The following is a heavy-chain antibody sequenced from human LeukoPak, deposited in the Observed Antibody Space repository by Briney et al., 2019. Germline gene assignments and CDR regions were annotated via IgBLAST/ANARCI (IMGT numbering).Heavy chain of an antibody. CDR1: GFTVSSNY. V-gene: IGHV3-53*01. D-gene: IGHD2-15*01. J-gene: IGHJ6*02. CDR2: IYSGGST. Sequence: PGGSLRLSCAASGFTVSSNYMSWVRQAPGKGLEWVSVIYSGGSTYYADSVKGRFTISRDNSKNTLYLQMNSLRAEDTAVYYCARDKRYCSGGSCQYYYYYGMDVWGQGTLVTVSS. CDR3: ARDKRYCSGGSCQYYYYYGMDV.